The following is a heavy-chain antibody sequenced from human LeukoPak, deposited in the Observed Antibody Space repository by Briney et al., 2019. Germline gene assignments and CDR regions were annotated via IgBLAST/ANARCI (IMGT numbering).Heavy chain of an antibody. Sequence: ASVKVSCKASGYTFTSYAMNWVRQAPGQGLEWMGWINTNTGNPTYAQGFTGRFVFSLDTSVSTAYLQISSLKAEDTAVYYCARDHYCSGGSCPNWFDPWGQGTLVTVSS. J-gene: IGHJ5*02. CDR3: ARDHYCSGGSCPNWFDP. CDR2: INTNTGNP. D-gene: IGHD2-15*01. CDR1: GYTFTSYA. V-gene: IGHV7-4-1*02.